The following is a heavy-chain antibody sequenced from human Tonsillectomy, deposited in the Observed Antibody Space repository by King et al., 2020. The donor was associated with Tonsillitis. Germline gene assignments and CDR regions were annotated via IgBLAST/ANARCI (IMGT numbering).Heavy chain of an antibody. Sequence: LQLQESGPGLVKPSETLSLTCTVSGGSISSSSYYWGWIRQPPGKGLEWIGSIYYSGSTYYNPSLKSRVTISVDTSKNQFSLKLSSVTAADTAVYYCAREYSSGAIYYYYGMDVWGQGTTVTVSS. D-gene: IGHD6-19*01. CDR2: IYYSGST. CDR3: AREYSSGAIYYYYGMDV. J-gene: IGHJ6*02. V-gene: IGHV4-39*02. CDR1: GGSISSSSYY.